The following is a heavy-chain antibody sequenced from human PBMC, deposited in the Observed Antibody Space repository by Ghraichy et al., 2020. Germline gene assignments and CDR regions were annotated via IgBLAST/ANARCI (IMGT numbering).Heavy chain of an antibody. CDR3: ARGSPTDGYYMDV. CDR2: LGTAGDP. CDR1: GFSFSSFD. J-gene: IGHJ6*03. Sequence: GGSLRLSCAASGFSFSSFDMHWVRQTTGKGLEWVSGLGTAGDPYYSGSVKGRFTVSRETAKNSLYLQMNRLRVGDTAVYYCARGSPTDGYYMDVWGKGTTVTVSS. D-gene: IGHD1-26*01. V-gene: IGHV3-13*05.